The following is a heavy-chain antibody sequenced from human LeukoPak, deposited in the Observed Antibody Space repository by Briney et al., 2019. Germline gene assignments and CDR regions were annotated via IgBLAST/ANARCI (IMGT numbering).Heavy chain of an antibody. Sequence: PSETLSLTCTVSGGSISSGGYSWSWIRQHPGKGLEWIGYIYYSGSTYYNPSLKSRVTISVDTSKNQFSLKLSSVTAADTAVYYCARDSMATIDYWGQGTLVTVSS. CDR1: GGSISSGGYS. CDR2: IYYSGST. V-gene: IGHV4-31*03. J-gene: IGHJ4*02. D-gene: IGHD5-24*01. CDR3: ARDSMATIDY.